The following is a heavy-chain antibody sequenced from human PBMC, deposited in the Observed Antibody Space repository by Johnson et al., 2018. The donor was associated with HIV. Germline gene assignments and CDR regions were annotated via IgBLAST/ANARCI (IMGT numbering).Heavy chain of an antibody. V-gene: IGHV3-74*01. CDR1: GFTFSRYW. Sequence: VQLVESGGGLIQPGGSLRLSCPASGFTFSRYWMHWVRQAPGKGLVWVSRINSDGSSTSYAASVKGRFTISRDNAKNSLYLQMNSLRADDTAVYYCAREGPSERAGFDIWGQGTMVTVSS. CDR3: AREGPSERAGFDI. CDR2: INSDGSST. J-gene: IGHJ3*02.